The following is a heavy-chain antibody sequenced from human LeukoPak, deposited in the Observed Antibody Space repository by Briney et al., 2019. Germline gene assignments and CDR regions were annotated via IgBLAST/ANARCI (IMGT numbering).Heavy chain of an antibody. CDR3: ARGYSRAAFDI. CDR2: IKEDGSDK. CDR1: GFTFSNYW. J-gene: IGHJ3*02. D-gene: IGHD2-15*01. V-gene: IGHV3-7*01. Sequence: GGSLRLSCAASGFTFSNYWMNWVRQAPGKGLEWVANIKEDGSDKYYVDSVKGRFTVSRDNGKNSLLLQMNSLRAEDTALYYCARGYSRAAFDIWGQGTVVAVSS.